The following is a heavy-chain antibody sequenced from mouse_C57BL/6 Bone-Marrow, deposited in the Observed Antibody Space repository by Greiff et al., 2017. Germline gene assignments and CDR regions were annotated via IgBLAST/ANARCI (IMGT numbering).Heavy chain of an antibody. CDR1: GYTFTSYW. Sequence: QVQLQQPGAELVMPGASVKLSCKASGYTFTSYWMHWVKQRPGQGLEWIGEIDPSDSYTNYNQKFKGKATLTVDKSSSTAYMQLSSLTSEDSAVYYCARYYYGYAAWFAYWGQGTLVTVSA. J-gene: IGHJ3*01. D-gene: IGHD2-2*01. CDR3: ARYYYGYAAWFAY. CDR2: IDPSDSYT. V-gene: IGHV1-69*01.